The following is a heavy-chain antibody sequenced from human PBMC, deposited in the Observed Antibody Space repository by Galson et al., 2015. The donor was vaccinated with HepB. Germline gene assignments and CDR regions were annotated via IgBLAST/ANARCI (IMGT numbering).Heavy chain of an antibody. CDR3: ARTRYCSSDTSCYFFDY. CDR1: GSTFTGFY. Sequence: SVKVSCKASGSTFTGFYMHWVRQAPGQGLEWMGRINPNSGGTNYAQKFQGRVTMTRDTSISTAYKELSRLRSDDTAVYYCARTRYCSSDTSCYFFDYWGQGTLVTVSS. J-gene: IGHJ4*02. D-gene: IGHD2-2*01. V-gene: IGHV1-2*06. CDR2: INPNSGGT.